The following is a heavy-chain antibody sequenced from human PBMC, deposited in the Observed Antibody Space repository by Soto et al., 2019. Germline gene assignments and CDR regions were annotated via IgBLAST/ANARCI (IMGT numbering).Heavy chain of an antibody. CDR1: GFTFSSYV. J-gene: IGHJ5*02. CDR2: ISGSGGST. V-gene: IGHV3-23*01. D-gene: IGHD3-3*01. Sequence: GGSLRLSCAASGFTFSSYVLSWVRQAPGKGLEWVSAISGSGGSTYYADSVKGRFTISGDNSKNTLYLKMNSLRAEDTAVYYCAKPSSGYAGYYNFWTGRDNWFDPWGQGTLVTVSS. CDR3: AKPSSGYAGYYNFWTGRDNWFDP.